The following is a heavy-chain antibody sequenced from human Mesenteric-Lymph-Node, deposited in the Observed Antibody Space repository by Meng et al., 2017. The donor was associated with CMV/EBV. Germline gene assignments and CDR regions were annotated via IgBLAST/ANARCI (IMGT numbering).Heavy chain of an antibody. Sequence: GGSLRLSCAASGFTFSSYWMHWVRQAPGKGLVWVSRINNDGSSTSYADSVKGRFTISRDNAKNTLYLQMNSLRAEDTAVYYCTRVGRGRKAYYFDYWGQGTLVTVSS. CDR3: TRVGRGRKAYYFDY. CDR1: GFTFSSYW. J-gene: IGHJ4*02. D-gene: IGHD1-14*01. CDR2: INNDGSST. V-gene: IGHV3-74*01.